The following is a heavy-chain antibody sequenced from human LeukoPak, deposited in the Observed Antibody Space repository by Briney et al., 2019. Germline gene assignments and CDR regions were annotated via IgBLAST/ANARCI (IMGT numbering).Heavy chain of an antibody. Sequence: SVKVSCKASGGTFSNYAISWVRQAPGQGLEWMGGIIPIFGTANYAQKFQGRVTITADKSTSTAYMELSSLRSEDTAVYYCARGARDCRSTSCPRALFDYWGQGTLVTVSS. V-gene: IGHV1-69*06. CDR2: IIPIFGTA. J-gene: IGHJ4*02. CDR1: GGTFSNYA. CDR3: ARGARDCRSTSCPRALFDY. D-gene: IGHD2-2*01.